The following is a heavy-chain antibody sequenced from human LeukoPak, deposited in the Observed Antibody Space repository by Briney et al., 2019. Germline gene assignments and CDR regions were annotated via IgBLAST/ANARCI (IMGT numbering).Heavy chain of an antibody. J-gene: IGHJ5*02. CDR1: GFTFSSYS. D-gene: IGHD3-10*01. Sequence: GGSLRLSCAASGFTFSSYSMNWVRQAPGEGLEWVSYISSSSSTIYYADSVKGRFTISRDNAKNSLYLQMNSLRDEDTAVYYCARVPYYYGSGSRYNWFDPWGQGTLVTVSS. CDR3: ARVPYYYGSGSRYNWFDP. CDR2: ISSSSSTI. V-gene: IGHV3-48*02.